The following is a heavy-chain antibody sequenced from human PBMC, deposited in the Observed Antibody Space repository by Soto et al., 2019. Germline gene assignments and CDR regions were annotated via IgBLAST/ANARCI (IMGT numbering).Heavy chain of an antibody. J-gene: IGHJ4*02. CDR3: AREARRDGYKLSGYFDY. CDR2: ISYDGSNK. Sequence: QVQLVESGGGVVQPGRSLRLSCAASGFTFSSYAMHWVRQAPGKGLERVAVISYDGSNKYYADSVKGRFTISRDNSKNTLYLQMNSLRAEDTAVYYCAREARRDGYKLSGYFDYWGQGTLVTVSS. D-gene: IGHD5-12*01. V-gene: IGHV3-30-3*01. CDR1: GFTFSSYA.